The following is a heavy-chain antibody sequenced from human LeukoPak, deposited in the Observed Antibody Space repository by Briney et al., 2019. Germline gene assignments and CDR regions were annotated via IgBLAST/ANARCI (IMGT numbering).Heavy chain of an antibody. CDR3: ARDATRGGDFDS. CDR1: GFTFSSFW. CDR2: IKTDGSEK. V-gene: IGHV3-7*01. Sequence: GGSLRLSCAASGFTFSSFWMSWVRQAPGKGLEWVAKIKTDGSEKYYVDSVKGRFTISRDNAENSLYLQMNSLRAEDTAVYYCARDATRGGDFDSWGQGTLVTVSS. J-gene: IGHJ4*02. D-gene: IGHD2-15*01.